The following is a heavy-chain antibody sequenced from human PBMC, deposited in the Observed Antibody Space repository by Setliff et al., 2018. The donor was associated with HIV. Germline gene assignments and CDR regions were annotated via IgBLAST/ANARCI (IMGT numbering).Heavy chain of an antibody. CDR1: GFTFRAAW. CDR3: GVGAFEGHSYGWVERYFDY. D-gene: IGHD5-18*01. V-gene: IGHV3-15*01. CDR2: IRNKDYGETT. J-gene: IGHJ4*02. Sequence: GGSLRLSCVGSGFTFRAAWMNWVRQTPGKGLEWVSRIRNKDYGETTEYAASVKGRFTISRDDSNSIAYLQMSSLTTEDTAVYYCGVGAFEGHSYGWVERYFDYWGQGTLVTVSS.